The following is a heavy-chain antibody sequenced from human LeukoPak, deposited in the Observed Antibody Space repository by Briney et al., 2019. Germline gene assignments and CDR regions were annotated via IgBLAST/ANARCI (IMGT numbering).Heavy chain of an antibody. CDR1: GYTFTSYG. V-gene: IGHV1-18*01. CDR2: ISAYNGNT. D-gene: IGHD2-2*01. J-gene: IGHJ4*02. CDR3: ARAEYCSSTSCYSAGRLYSSSAGDY. Sequence: ASVKVACKASGYTFTSYGISWVRQAPGQGLEWMVWISAYNGNTNYAQKLQGRVTKTTDTSTSPAHMELRSLRSDDTAVYYCARAEYCSSTSCYSAGRLYSSSAGDYWGQGTLVTVSS.